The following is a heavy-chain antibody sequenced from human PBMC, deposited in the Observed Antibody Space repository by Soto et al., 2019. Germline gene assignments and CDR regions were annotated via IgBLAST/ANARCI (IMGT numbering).Heavy chain of an antibody. CDR3: GRGPYCSRTTCYTSGHVDY. CDR1: GFTFSSYA. D-gene: IGHD2-2*02. CDR2: ISGSGNST. Sequence: EAQLLESGGDLVQPGGSLRLSCAASGFTFSSYAMTWVRQAPGKGLEWVSSISGSGNSTYYGDSAKGRFTISRDNSKNTLFLQMNSLRAEDTAVYYCGRGPYCSRTTCYTSGHVDYWGQGTLVTVSS. V-gene: IGHV3-23*01. J-gene: IGHJ4*02.